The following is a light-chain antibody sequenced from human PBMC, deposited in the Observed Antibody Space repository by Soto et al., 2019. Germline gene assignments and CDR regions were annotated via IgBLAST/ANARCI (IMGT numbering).Light chain of an antibody. Sequence: DIQMTQSPYTRSASVGDRVTITCRASQSISSWLAWYQQKPGKAPKLLIYDASSLESGVPSRFSGSGSGTEFTLTISSLQPDDFATYYCQQYNSYSYTFGQGTKLEIK. J-gene: IGKJ2*01. V-gene: IGKV1-5*01. CDR1: QSISSW. CDR3: QQYNSYSYT. CDR2: DAS.